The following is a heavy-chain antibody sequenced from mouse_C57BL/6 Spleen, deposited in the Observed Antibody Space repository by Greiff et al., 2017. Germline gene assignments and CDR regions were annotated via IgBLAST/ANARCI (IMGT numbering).Heavy chain of an antibody. CDR2: IWGDGST. J-gene: IGHJ4*01. D-gene: IGHD1-1*01. V-gene: IGHV2-3*01. CDR3: AQGGLYYYGSSFYAMGY. CDR1: GFSLTSYG. Sequence: VMLVESGPGLVAPSQSLSITCTVSGFSLTSYGVSWVRQPPGKGLEWLGVIWGDGSTNYQSALISRLSMSKDNSTSQVFLKLNSLQTDDTATYCCAQGGLYYYGSSFYAMGYWGQGTSVTVSS.